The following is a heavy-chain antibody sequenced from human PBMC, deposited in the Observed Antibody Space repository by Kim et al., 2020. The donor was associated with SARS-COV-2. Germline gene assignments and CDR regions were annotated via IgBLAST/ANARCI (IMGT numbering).Heavy chain of an antibody. CDR1: GFTFSSYA. D-gene: IGHD1-26*01. Sequence: GGSLRLSCAASGFTFSSYAMTWVRQAPGKGLEWVSVISGSGRSTFYADSVKGRFTISRDNSKNTVYLQMNSLRAEDTAIYYCAKDHELVGAHYFDYWGQG. V-gene: IGHV3-23*01. CDR3: AKDHELVGAHYFDY. CDR2: ISGSGRST. J-gene: IGHJ4*02.